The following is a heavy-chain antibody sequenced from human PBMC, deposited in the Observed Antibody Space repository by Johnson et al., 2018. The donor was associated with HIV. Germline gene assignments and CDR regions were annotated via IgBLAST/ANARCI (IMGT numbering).Heavy chain of an antibody. CDR3: ARDLPSNYYDSSGYYPDAFDI. Sequence: QMLLVESGGGVVQPGRSLRLSCAASGFTFSSYAMHWVRQAPGKGLEWVAVISYDGSNKYYADSVKGRFTISRDNSKNSLYLQMNSLRADDTAVYYCARDLPSNYYDSSGYYPDAFDIWCQGTMVTVSS. D-gene: IGHD3-22*01. J-gene: IGHJ3*02. V-gene: IGHV3-30-3*01. CDR2: ISYDGSNK. CDR1: GFTFSSYA.